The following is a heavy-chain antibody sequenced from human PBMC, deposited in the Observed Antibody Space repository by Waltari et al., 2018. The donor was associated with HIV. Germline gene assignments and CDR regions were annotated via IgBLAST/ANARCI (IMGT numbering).Heavy chain of an antibody. Sequence: QVQLQESGPGLVKSSQTLSLTCTVSGGSISSGTYYWNWIRQHPGKGLEWIGYSQHSGSTYYNPSLKSRVSISVNTSKNQFSLNLTSVTAADTAVYYCARVSDSYGTVFEYWGQGTLVSVSS. V-gene: IGHV4-31*03. D-gene: IGHD3-10*01. CDR1: GGSISSGTYY. CDR3: ARVSDSYGTVFEY. J-gene: IGHJ4*02. CDR2: SQHSGST.